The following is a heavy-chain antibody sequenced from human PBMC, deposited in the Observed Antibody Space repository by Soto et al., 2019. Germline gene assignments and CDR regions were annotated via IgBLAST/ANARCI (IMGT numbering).Heavy chain of an antibody. CDR3: TKDATFDDIYTGYFVNDL. CDR2: ISPNSEKT. D-gene: IGHD3-9*01. J-gene: IGHJ5*02. CDR1: GYTFSNFG. Sequence: VASVKVSCKASGYTFSNFGISWVRQAPGEGLEWMGWISPNSEKTRIAQRFQGRVTMTTDISTSTSYLELRGLTSDDTAVYYCTKDATFDDIYTGYFVNDLGG. V-gene: IGHV1-18*01.